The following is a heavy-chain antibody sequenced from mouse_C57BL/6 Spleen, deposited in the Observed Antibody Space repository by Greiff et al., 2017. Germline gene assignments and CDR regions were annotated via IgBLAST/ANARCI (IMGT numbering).Heavy chain of an antibody. CDR3: ATGTGTYFDY. Sequence: QVQLQQSGAELVRPGASVKLSCKASGYTFTDYYINWVKQRPGQGLEWIARIYPGSGNTYYNEKFKGKATLTAEKSSSTAYMQLSSLTSEDSAVXFCATGTGTYFDYWGQGTTLTVSS. D-gene: IGHD4-1*01. J-gene: IGHJ2*01. V-gene: IGHV1-76*01. CDR2: IYPGSGNT. CDR1: GYTFTDYY.